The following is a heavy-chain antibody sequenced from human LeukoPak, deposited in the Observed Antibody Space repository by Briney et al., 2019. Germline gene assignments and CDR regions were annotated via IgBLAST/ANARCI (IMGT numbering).Heavy chain of an antibody. D-gene: IGHD3-10*01. V-gene: IGHV1-2*06. CDR2: INPNSGGT. CDR1: GYTFTGYY. J-gene: IGHJ4*02. Sequence: ASVKVSCKASGYTFTGYYMHWVRQAPGQGLEWMGRINPNSGGTNYAQKFQGRVTMTRDTSTSTAYMELSRLRSDDTAVYYCARDMGSGSSHHFDYWGQGTLVTVSS. CDR3: ARDMGSGSSHHFDY.